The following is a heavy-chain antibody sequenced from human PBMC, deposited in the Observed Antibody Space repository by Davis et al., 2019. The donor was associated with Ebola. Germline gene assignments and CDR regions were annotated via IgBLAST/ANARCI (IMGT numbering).Heavy chain of an antibody. CDR1: GGTFSNYA. Sequence: SVKVSCKASGGTFSNYAISWVRQAPGQGLEWMGGVIPALSVADYAQKFQGRVTITADKSTNTAYMELNSLRSEDTAVFYCARTSYRCTNDLCYWDALDIWGQGTMVTVSS. D-gene: IGHD2-8*01. J-gene: IGHJ3*02. CDR3: ARTSYRCTNDLCYWDALDI. CDR2: VIPALSVA. V-gene: IGHV1-69*10.